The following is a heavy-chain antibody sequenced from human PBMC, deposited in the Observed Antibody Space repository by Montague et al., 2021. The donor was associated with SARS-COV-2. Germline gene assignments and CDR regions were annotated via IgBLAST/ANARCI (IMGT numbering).Heavy chain of an antibody. CDR2: IYYRGST. D-gene: IGHD6-19*01. J-gene: IGHJ4*02. V-gene: IGHV4-39*01. CDR1: GGSISSSSYY. CDR3: ATQEDPSGWIPGPFDY. Sequence: SETLSLTCTVSGGSISSSSYYWAWIRQPPGKGLEWIGSIYYRGSTYYNPSLKSRVLISVDTSKNQLSLTLTSVTAADTAVYYCATQEDPSGWIPGPFDYWGQGTLVTVSS.